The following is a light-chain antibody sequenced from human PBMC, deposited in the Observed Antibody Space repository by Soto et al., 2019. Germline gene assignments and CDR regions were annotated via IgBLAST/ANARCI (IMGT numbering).Light chain of an antibody. CDR3: HQTYITPWM. CDR2: AAS. J-gene: IGKJ1*01. CDR1: QTINTY. V-gene: IGKV1-39*01. Sequence: DIQMTQSPSSLSASVGDRVTIPCRARQTINTYLNWYQQKPGKAPKLLIYAASSLESGVPSRFTGSGSGTDFTLTISSLQPEDFATYFCHQTYITPWMFGQGTKVDIK.